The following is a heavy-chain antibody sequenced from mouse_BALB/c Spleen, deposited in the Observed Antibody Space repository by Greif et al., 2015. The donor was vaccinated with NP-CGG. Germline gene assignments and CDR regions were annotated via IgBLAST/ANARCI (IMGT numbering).Heavy chain of an antibody. CDR2: IDPETGGT. CDR1: GYTFTDYE. J-gene: IGHJ4*01. Sequence: VQLQQSGAELVRPGASVTLSCKASGYTFTDYEMHWVKQTPVHGLEWIGAIDPETGGTAYNQKFKGKATLTADKSSSTAYMELRSLTSEDSAVYYCTRCYGGAMDYWGQGTSVTVSS. CDR3: TRCYGGAMDY. D-gene: IGHD1-1*01. V-gene: IGHV1-15*01.